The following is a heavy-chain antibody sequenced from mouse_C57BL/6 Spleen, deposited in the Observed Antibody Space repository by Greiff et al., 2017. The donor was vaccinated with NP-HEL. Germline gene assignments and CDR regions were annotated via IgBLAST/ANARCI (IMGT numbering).Heavy chain of an antibody. D-gene: IGHD2-5*01. J-gene: IGHJ2*01. CDR3: ARGSYSNYEGYYVDY. V-gene: IGHV14-2*01. CDR1: GFNIKDYY. CDR2: IDPEDGET. Sequence: EVQLQQSGAELVKPGASVKLSCTASGFNIKDYYMHWVKQRTEQGLEWIGRIDPEDGETKYAPKFQGKATITADTSSNTASLQRSNLTFEDTAVEYCARGSYSNYEGYYVDYWGQGTTLTVSS.